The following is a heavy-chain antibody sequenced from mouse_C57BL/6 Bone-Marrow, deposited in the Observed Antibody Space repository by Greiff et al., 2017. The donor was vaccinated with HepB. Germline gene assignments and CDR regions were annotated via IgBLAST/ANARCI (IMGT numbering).Heavy chain of an antibody. J-gene: IGHJ2*01. V-gene: IGHV1-18*01. Sequence: VQLQQSGPELVKPGASVKIPCKASGYTFTDYNMDWVKQSHGKSLEWIGDINPNNGGTIYNQKFKGKATLTVDTSSSTAYMQLSSLTSEDSAVYYCARSTTVVAPDYWGQGTTLTVSS. D-gene: IGHD1-1*01. CDR1: GYTFTDYN. CDR2: INPNNGGT. CDR3: ARSTTVVAPDY.